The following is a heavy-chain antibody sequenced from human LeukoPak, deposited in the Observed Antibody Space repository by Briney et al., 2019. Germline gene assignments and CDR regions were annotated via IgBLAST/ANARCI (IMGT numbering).Heavy chain of an antibody. Sequence: PGGSLRLSCATSGFIFNRFCMSWVRQAPGKGLEWVANIKQDGSEQFYVDSVKGRFTISRDNTKNSLYLQMNSLRAEDTAVYYCARSLWFGEVYFDYWGQGTLVTASS. D-gene: IGHD3-10*01. V-gene: IGHV3-7*01. CDR3: ARSLWFGEVYFDY. CDR2: IKQDGSEQ. CDR1: GFIFNRFC. J-gene: IGHJ4*02.